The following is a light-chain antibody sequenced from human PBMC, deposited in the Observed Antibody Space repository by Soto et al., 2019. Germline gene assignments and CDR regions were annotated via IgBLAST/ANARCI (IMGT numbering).Light chain of an antibody. Sequence: DIQMTQSPSTLSASVGDSVTITCRASQTVERWLAWYQQKPGKAPNLLISDVSSLERGVPLRFSGSGSATEFTLTISGLQPDDFATYYCQQYKDSMWTFGQGNRVESK. CDR3: QQYKDSMWT. CDR2: DVS. V-gene: IGKV1-5*01. CDR1: QTVERW. J-gene: IGKJ1*01.